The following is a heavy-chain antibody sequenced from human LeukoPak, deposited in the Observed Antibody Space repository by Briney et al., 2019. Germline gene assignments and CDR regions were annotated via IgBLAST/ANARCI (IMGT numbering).Heavy chain of an antibody. D-gene: IGHD1-26*01. Sequence: GGSLRLSCAASGVTFSSHAMSWVRQAPGKGLEWVSSISGSGGSTYYADSVKGRFTISRDNSKNTLYLQMNSLRAEDTAVYYCATNGPSGSYPYYFDYWGQGTLVTVSS. V-gene: IGHV3-23*01. CDR3: ATNGPSGSYPYYFDY. CDR2: ISGSGGST. J-gene: IGHJ4*02. CDR1: GVTFSSHA.